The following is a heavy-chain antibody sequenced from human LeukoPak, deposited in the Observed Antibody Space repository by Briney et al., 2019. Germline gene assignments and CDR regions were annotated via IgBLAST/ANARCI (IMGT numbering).Heavy chain of an antibody. D-gene: IGHD6-19*01. J-gene: IGHJ5*02. CDR2: ISSSSSYI. V-gene: IGHV3-21*01. CDR1: GFTFSTYS. Sequence: PGGSLRLSCAASGFTFSTYSMNWVRQAPGKGLEWVSSISSSSSYIYYADSVKGRFTISRDNAKNSLYLQMNSLRAEDTAVYYCARDRIAVAGTWWFDPWGRGTLVTVSS. CDR3: ARDRIAVAGTWWFDP.